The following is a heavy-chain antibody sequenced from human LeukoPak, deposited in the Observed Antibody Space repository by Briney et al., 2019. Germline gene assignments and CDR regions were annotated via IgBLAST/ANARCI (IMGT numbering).Heavy chain of an antibody. D-gene: IGHD3-10*01. CDR2: IYHSGT. CDR1: GYSISSGYY. V-gene: IGHV4-38-2*01. Sequence: SETLSLTCAVSGYSISSGYYWGWIRQPPGKGLEWIGSIYHSGTYYNPSLESRPTISIDTSKNQFSLKLSSVTAADTAVYYCARVSYYGSGSYYKSRMDVWGKGTTVTVSS. CDR3: ARVSYYGSGSYYKSRMDV. J-gene: IGHJ6*04.